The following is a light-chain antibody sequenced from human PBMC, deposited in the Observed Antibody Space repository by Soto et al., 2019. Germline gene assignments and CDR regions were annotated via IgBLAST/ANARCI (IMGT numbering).Light chain of an antibody. V-gene: IGLV2-14*01. CDR3: SSYTTSNTRQIV. CDR1: SSDVGGYNY. CDR2: DVS. Sequence: QSALARPSCVSGSPGQSITISCTGTSSDVGGYNYVSWYQQHPGKAPKFMIYDVSNRPSGVSNRFSGSKSGNTASLTISGLQAEDEADYYCSSYTTSNTRQIVFGTGTKATVL. J-gene: IGLJ1*01.